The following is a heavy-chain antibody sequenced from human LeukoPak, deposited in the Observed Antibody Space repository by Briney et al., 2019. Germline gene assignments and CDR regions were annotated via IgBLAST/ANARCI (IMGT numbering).Heavy chain of an antibody. CDR2: ISGSGGST. CDR3: AKDRLPYYYDSSGDY. D-gene: IGHD3-22*01. J-gene: IGHJ4*02. CDR1: GFTFSSYA. V-gene: IGHV3-23*01. Sequence: GGSLRLSCAASGFTFSSYAMSWVRQAPGKGLEWVSAISGSGGSTYYADSVKGRFTISRDNPKNTLYLQMNSLRAEDTAVYYCAKDRLPYYYDSSGDYWGQGTLVTVSS.